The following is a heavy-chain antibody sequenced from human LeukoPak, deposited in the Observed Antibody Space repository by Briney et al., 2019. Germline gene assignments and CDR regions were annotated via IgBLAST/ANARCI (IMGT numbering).Heavy chain of an antibody. Sequence: ASVKVSCKASGYTFTSYYMHWVRQAPGQGLEWMGIINPSGGSTSYAQKFQGRVTMTRDTSTSTVYMELSSLKSEETAVYYCPRDDYLAKNTMIQGYWGQGTLVTVSS. J-gene: IGHJ4*02. CDR1: GYTFTSYY. V-gene: IGHV1-46*01. D-gene: IGHD3-22*01. CDR3: PRDDYLAKNTMIQGY. CDR2: INPSGGST.